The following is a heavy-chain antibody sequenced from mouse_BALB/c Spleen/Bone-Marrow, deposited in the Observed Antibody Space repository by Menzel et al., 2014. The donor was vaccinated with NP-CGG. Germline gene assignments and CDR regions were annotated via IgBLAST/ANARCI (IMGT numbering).Heavy chain of an antibody. J-gene: IGHJ4*01. CDR3: ARWLLPYGLDY. D-gene: IGHD2-3*01. V-gene: IGHV14-3*02. CDR2: IDPANGNT. Sequence: VKLMESGAELVKPGASVKLSCTASGFNIKDTYMHWVKQRPEQGLEWIGRIDPANGNTKYDPKFQGKATITADTSSNTAYLQLSSLTSEDTAVYYCARWLLPYGLDYWGQGPSVTVSS. CDR1: GFNIKDTY.